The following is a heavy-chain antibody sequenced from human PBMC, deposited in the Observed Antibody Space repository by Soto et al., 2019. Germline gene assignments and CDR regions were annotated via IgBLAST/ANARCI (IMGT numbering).Heavy chain of an antibody. V-gene: IGHV4-30-4*01. D-gene: IGHD3-3*01. Sequence: QVQLQESGPGLAKPSQTLSLTCTVSGGSITSGDDYWSWIRQPPGKGLEWIGYIYFSGSTYYNPSLKSRVTISVDTSNNQFSLKLNSVTAADTAVYYCARAHIAIFGVVIIKDYGLDVWGQGTTVTVSS. CDR3: ARAHIAIFGVVIIKDYGLDV. CDR1: GGSITSGDDY. CDR2: IYFSGST. J-gene: IGHJ6*02.